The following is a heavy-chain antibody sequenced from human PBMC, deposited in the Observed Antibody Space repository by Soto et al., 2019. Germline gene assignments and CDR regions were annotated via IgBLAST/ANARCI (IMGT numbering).Heavy chain of an antibody. CDR3: ARRWGYSFDY. CDR2: IYYAGST. V-gene: IGHV4-61*08. J-gene: IGHJ4*02. CDR1: GGSISSGGYY. Sequence: PSETLSLTCAVSGGSISSGGYYWSWIRQPPGRGLEWIGFIYYAGSTKYKPSLNSRVTISVDTSKNQFSLKLSSVTAADTAVYYCARRWGYSFDYWGQGTLVTVSS. D-gene: IGHD7-27*01.